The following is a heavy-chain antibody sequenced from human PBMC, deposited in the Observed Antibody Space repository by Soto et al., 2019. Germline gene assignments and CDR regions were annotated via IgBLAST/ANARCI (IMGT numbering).Heavy chain of an antibody. D-gene: IGHD3-10*01. V-gene: IGHV4-39*01. Sequence: QLHLHESGPGLVKPSETLSLSCSVSGDSITRSGFYWAWIRRPPGKEREWIGSMYHTGSTYYKPSLASRLTMSVDTSKSEFSLRLTSMTAADAGVYFCARVRGGDTHVFDFWGQGARVTVSS. CDR1: GDSITRSGFY. CDR2: MYHTGST. CDR3: ARVRGGDTHVFDF. J-gene: IGHJ4*02.